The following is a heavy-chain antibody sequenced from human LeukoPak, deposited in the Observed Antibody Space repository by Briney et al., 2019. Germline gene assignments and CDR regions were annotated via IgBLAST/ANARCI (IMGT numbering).Heavy chain of an antibody. V-gene: IGHV4-59*01. J-gene: IGHJ4*02. CDR3: ARVWDTAMATGFDY. Sequence: PSETLSLTCNVSGGSISNYYWSWIRQPPGEGLEWIGYIYYSGSTNYNPSLKSRVTISVDTSKNQFSLKLSSVTAADTAVYYCARVWDTAMATGFDYWGQGTLVTVSS. CDR2: IYYSGST. CDR1: GGSISNYY. D-gene: IGHD5-18*01.